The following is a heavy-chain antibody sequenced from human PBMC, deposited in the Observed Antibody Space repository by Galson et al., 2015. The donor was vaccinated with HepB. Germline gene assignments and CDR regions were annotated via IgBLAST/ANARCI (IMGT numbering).Heavy chain of an antibody. V-gene: IGHV3-30*02. CDR2: ISHDENTK. D-gene: IGHD1-1*01. CDR3: ATVAWKINPGFDI. J-gene: IGHJ3*02. Sequence: SLRLSCAASGFAFRDYAMHWVRQAPGRGLEWVAYISHDENTKRFADSVQGRFTVSRDNSKDTLYLHLNSLKTEDTAVYYCATVAWKINPGFDIWGRGSMVTVSP. CDR1: GFAFRDYA.